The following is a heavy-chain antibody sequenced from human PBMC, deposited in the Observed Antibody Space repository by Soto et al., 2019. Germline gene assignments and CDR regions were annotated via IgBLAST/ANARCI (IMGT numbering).Heavy chain of an antibody. Sequence: GGSLRLSCAASGFTFSSYDMHWVRQATGKGLEWVSAIGTAGDTYYPGSVKGRFTISRENAKNSLYLQMNSLRAGDTAVYYCARHDGSGSSGYYGMDVWGQGTTVTVSS. CDR1: GFTFSSYD. CDR2: IGTAGDT. J-gene: IGHJ6*02. CDR3: ARHDGSGSSGYYGMDV. V-gene: IGHV3-13*01. D-gene: IGHD3-10*01.